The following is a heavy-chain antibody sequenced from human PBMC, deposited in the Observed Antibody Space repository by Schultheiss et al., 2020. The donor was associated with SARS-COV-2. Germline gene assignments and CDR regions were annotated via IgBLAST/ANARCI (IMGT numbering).Heavy chain of an antibody. CDR2: IYHSGTT. CDR1: GGSTSSSNW. D-gene: IGHD2-2*02. J-gene: IGHJ5*02. CDR3: ARGVVGLNLLYCSSTSCYKRSWFDP. V-gene: IGHV4-4*02. Sequence: ESLRLSCTVSGGSTSSSNWWTWVRQPPGKGLEWIGEIYHSGTTNYSPSLKSRVTISVDTSKNQFSLKLSSVTAADTAVYYCARGVVGLNLLYCSSTSCYKRSWFDPWGQGTLVTVSS.